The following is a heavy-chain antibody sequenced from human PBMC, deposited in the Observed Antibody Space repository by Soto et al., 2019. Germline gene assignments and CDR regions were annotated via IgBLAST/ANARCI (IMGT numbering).Heavy chain of an antibody. V-gene: IGHV1-58*01. CDR2: IVVGSGNT. CDR1: GFTFTSSA. D-gene: IGHD1-26*01. Sequence: SVKVSCKASGFTFTSSAVQWVRQARGQRLEWIGWIVVGSGNTNYAQKFQERVTITRDMSTSTAYMELSSLRSEDTAVYYCAADGGSYYAFDTWGQGTMVTVSS. J-gene: IGHJ3*02. CDR3: AADGGSYYAFDT.